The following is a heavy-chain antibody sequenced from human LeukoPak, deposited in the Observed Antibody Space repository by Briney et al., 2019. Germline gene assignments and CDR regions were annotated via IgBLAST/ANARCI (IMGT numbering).Heavy chain of an antibody. CDR2: INHNGNVN. J-gene: IGHJ6*02. V-gene: IGHV3-7*03. CDR3: ARGGGLDV. D-gene: IGHD3-16*01. CDR1: GFTFSSYW. Sequence: GGSLRLYCAASGFTFSSYWMNWARQAPGKGLEWVASINHNGNVNYYVDSVKGRFTISRDDAKNSLYLQMSNLRAEDTAVYFCARGGGLDVWGQGATVTVSS.